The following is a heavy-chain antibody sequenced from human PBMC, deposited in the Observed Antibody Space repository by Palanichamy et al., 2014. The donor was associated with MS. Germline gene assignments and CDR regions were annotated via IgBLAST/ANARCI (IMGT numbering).Heavy chain of an antibody. Sequence: EVRLVESDGGLVQPGGSLKISCSALGFTVSSNYMSWVRQAPGKGLEWVSTIYSGGSTYHADSVRGRFTISRDSSRNTVYLQMTSLRAEDTAVYFCARSTRFNSYTAWGHGILVTVSS. V-gene: IGHV3-66*01. D-gene: IGHD2-21*02. J-gene: IGHJ4*01. CDR2: IYSGGST. CDR3: ARSTRFNSYTA. CDR1: GFTVSSNY.